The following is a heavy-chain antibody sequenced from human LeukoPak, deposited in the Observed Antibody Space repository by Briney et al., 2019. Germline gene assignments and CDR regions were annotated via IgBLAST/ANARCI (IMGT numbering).Heavy chain of an antibody. V-gene: IGHV1-69*05. D-gene: IGHD4-17*01. CDR1: GGTFNSYV. J-gene: IGHJ4*02. CDR3: ARPMTTVTTGFDY. Sequence: SVKVSCKASGGTFNSYVINWVRQAPGQGLEWMGRIIPSFGTASYAQKFQGRVTITTDESTSTAYMELSNLRSEDTAVYFCARPMTTVTTGFDYWGQGTLVTVSS. CDR2: IIPSFGTA.